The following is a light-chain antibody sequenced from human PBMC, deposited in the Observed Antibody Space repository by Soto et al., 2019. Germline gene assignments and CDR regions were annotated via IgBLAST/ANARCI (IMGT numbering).Light chain of an antibody. CDR3: QQRSNWPRT. CDR2: DVS. CDR1: QSVSSY. J-gene: IGKJ2*01. Sequence: EIVLTQSPATLSLSPGERATLSCRASQSVSSYLAWYQQTPGQAPRLLIFDVSNRATGIPARFSGSGSGTDFTLTISGLEPEDFAVYYCQQRSNWPRTFGQVTKLEI. V-gene: IGKV3-11*01.